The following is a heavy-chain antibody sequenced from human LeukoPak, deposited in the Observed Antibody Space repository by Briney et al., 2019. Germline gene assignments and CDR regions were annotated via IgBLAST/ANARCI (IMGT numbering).Heavy chain of an antibody. CDR3: AKESRYSSSSDAFDI. CDR2: ISYDGSNK. J-gene: IGHJ3*02. D-gene: IGHD6-13*01. CDR1: GFTFSSYG. V-gene: IGHV3-30*18. Sequence: PGRSLRLSCAASGFTFSSYGMHWVRQAPGKGLEWVAVISYDGSNKYYADSVKGRFTISRDNSKNTLYLQMNSLRAEDTAVYYCAKESRYSSSSDAFDIWGQGTMVTVSS.